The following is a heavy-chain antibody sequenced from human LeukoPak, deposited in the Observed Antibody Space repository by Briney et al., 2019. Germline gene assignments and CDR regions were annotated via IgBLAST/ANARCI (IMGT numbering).Heavy chain of an antibody. D-gene: IGHD3-10*01. CDR1: GGSFSGYY. V-gene: IGHV4-34*01. CDR2: INYSGST. CDR3: ARLPLHITRVRGVISFDY. J-gene: IGHJ4*02. Sequence: SETLSLTCAVYGGSFSGYYWSWIRQPPGKGLEWIGEINYSGSTNYNPSLKSRVTISVDTSKNQFSLKLSSVTAADTAVYYCARLPLHITRVRGVISFDYWGQGTLVTVSS.